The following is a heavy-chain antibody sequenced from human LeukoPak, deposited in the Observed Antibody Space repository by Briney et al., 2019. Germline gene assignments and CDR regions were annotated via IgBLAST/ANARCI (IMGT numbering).Heavy chain of an antibody. J-gene: IGHJ4*02. Sequence: VASVKVSCKASRYTFTGYYMHWVRQAPGQGLEWMGWMDPYSGNTGYTQKFQGRVTMTRDTSISTAYMELTNLKSEDTAVYYCARGKWELPDDYWGQGTLVTVSS. CDR3: ARGKWELPDDY. D-gene: IGHD1-26*01. CDR1: RYTFTGYY. V-gene: IGHV1-8*02. CDR2: MDPYSGNT.